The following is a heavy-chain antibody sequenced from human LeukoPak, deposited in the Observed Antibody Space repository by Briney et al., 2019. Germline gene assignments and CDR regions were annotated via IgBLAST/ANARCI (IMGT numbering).Heavy chain of an antibody. D-gene: IGHD2-15*01. CDR3: ARLPKDIVVVVAATH. J-gene: IGHJ4*02. CDR2: IYPGDSDT. V-gene: IGHV5-51*01. CDR1: GYSFTSYW. Sequence: GESLKTSCKGSGYSFTSYWIGWVRQMPGKGLEWMGIIYPGDSDTRYSPSFQGQVTISADRSISTAYLQWSSLKASDTAMYYCARLPKDIVVVVAATHWGQGTLVTVSS.